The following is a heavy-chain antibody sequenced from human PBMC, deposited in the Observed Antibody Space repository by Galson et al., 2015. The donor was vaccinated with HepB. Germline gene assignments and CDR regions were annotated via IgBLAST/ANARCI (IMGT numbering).Heavy chain of an antibody. CDR2: ISYDGSNK. Sequence: SLRLSCAASGFTFSSYGMHWVRQAPGKGLEWVAVISYDGSNKYYADSVKGRFTISRDNSKTTLYLQMNSLRAKDTAVYYCAKDHGRYCYGSGIPTTYCQPWGQGTLVTVSS. V-gene: IGHV3-30*18. CDR1: GFTFSSYG. CDR3: AKDHGRYCYGSGIPTTYCQP. D-gene: IGHD3-10*01. J-gene: IGHJ1*01.